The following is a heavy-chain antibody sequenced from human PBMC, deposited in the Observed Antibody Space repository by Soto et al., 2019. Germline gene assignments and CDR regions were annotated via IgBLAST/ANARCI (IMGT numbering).Heavy chain of an antibody. CDR1: GGSIISGGYY. CDR2: IYYSGST. V-gene: IGHV4-31*03. J-gene: IGHJ5*02. CDR3: ARDLFTAGDNWFDP. Sequence: LSETLSLTCTVSGGSIISGGYYWSWIRQHPGKGLEWIGYIYYSGSTYYNPSLKSRVTISADTSKNQFSLKLSSVTAADTAVYYCARDLFTAGDNWFDPWGQGTLVTVSS.